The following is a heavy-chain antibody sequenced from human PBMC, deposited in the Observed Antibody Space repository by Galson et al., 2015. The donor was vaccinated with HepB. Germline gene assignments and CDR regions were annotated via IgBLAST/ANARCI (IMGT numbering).Heavy chain of an antibody. Sequence: SLRLSCAASGFTFSDYYMSWIRQAPGKGLEWVSYISSSSSCTNYADSVKGRFTISRDNAKNSLYLQMNSLRAEDTAVYYCARIYRADAFDIWGQGTMVTVSS. CDR1: GFTFSDYY. J-gene: IGHJ3*02. CDR2: ISSSSSCT. V-gene: IGHV3-11*03. CDR3: ARIYRADAFDI. D-gene: IGHD3-3*01.